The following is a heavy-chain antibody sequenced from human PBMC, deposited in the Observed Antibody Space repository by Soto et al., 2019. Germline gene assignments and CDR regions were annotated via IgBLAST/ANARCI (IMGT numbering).Heavy chain of an antibody. Sequence: EVQLVESGGGLVKPGGSLRLSCAASGFTFSSYSMNWVRQAPGKGLEWVSSISSSSSYIYYADSVKGRFTISRDNAKNSLYLQMHSLRAEDTDVYYCARDRARYGMDVWGQGTTVTVFS. J-gene: IGHJ6*02. CDR1: GFTFSSYS. CDR2: ISSSSSYI. CDR3: ARDRARYGMDV. V-gene: IGHV3-21*01.